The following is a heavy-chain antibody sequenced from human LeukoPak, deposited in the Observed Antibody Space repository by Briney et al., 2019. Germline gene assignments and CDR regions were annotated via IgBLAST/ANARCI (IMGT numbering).Heavy chain of an antibody. V-gene: IGHV3-23*01. CDR2: ISGSGGNT. CDR3: AKAITMIVVVPDAFDI. Sequence: GGSLRLSCAASGLTFSSYAMSWVRQAPGKGLEWVSAISGSGGNTYYADSVKGRFTISRDNSKNTLYLQMISLRAEDTAVYYCAKAITMIVVVPDAFDIWGQGTMVIVSS. J-gene: IGHJ3*02. D-gene: IGHD3-22*01. CDR1: GLTFSSYA.